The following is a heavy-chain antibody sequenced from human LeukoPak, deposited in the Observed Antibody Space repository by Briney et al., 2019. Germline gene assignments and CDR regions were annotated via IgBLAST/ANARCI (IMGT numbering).Heavy chain of an antibody. Sequence: HGESLKISCKGSGYSFTDYWIGWVRHMPGKGLEWMGIIYPGDSDTRYSPSFQGQVTISADKSISTAYLQWSSLKASDTAMYYCARHADYGSGRAYYMDVWGKGTTVTVSS. CDR3: ARHADYGSGRAYYMDV. V-gene: IGHV5-51*01. CDR2: IYPGDSDT. J-gene: IGHJ6*03. D-gene: IGHD3-10*01. CDR1: GYSFTDYW.